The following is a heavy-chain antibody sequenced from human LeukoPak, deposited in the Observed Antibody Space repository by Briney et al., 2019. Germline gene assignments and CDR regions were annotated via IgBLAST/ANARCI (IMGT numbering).Heavy chain of an antibody. D-gene: IGHD3-22*01. V-gene: IGHV1-69*05. Sequence: SVKVSCTASGATFSSYAISWVRQAPGQGLEWMGRFIPIFGTANYAQKFQGRVTITTDESTSTAYMELSSLRSEDTAVSYCARHVGYYYDSSGYGIFDYWGQRTLVTVSS. CDR2: FIPIFGTA. CDR1: GATFSSYA. CDR3: ARHVGYYYDSSGYGIFDY. J-gene: IGHJ4*02.